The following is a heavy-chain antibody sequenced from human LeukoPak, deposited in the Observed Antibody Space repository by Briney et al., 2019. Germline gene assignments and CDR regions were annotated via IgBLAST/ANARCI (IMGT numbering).Heavy chain of an antibody. CDR1: EFTVSSNY. V-gene: IGHV3-66*01. Sequence: GGSLRLSCAASEFTVSSNYMTWVRQAPGKGLEWVSIIYSGGSTYYADSVKGRFTISRDNSKNTLYLQMNSLRAEDTAVYYCARNDKGNSYGYSIDYWGQGTLVTVSS. CDR3: ARNDKGNSYGYSIDY. J-gene: IGHJ4*02. CDR2: IYSGGST. D-gene: IGHD5-18*01.